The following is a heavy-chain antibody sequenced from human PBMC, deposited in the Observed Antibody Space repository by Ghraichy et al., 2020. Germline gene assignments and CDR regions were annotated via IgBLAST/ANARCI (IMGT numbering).Heavy chain of an antibody. D-gene: IGHD3-3*01. CDR2: TYYRSKWYN. V-gene: IGHV6-1*01. J-gene: IGHJ3*02. CDR1: GDSVSSNSAA. Sequence: SQTLSLTCAISGDSVSSNSAAWNWIRQSPSRGLEWLGRTYYRSKWYNDYAVSVKSRITINPDTSKNQFSLQLNSVTPEDTSVYYCARAGSGYYEGSDAFDIWGQGTMVTVSS. CDR3: ARAGSGYYEGSDAFDI.